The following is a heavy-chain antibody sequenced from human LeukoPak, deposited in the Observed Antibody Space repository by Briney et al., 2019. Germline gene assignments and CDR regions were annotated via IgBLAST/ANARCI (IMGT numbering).Heavy chain of an antibody. CDR3: ARGVRSMGMDV. Sequence: GASVKVSCKASGYTFTSYGISWVRQAPGQGLEWMGWISAYNGNTDYAQKLQGRVTITADESTSTAYMELSSLRSEDTAVYYCARGVRSMGMDVWGQGTTVTVSS. D-gene: IGHD2-8*01. CDR1: GYTFTSYG. CDR2: ISAYNGNT. V-gene: IGHV1-18*01. J-gene: IGHJ6*02.